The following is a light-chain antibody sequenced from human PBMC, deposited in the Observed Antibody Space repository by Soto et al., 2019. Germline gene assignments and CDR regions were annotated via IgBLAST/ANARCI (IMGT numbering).Light chain of an antibody. CDR1: SIDVGGYDF. CDR3: SSYASSSTLYV. V-gene: IGLV2-14*01. CDR2: EVS. J-gene: IGLJ1*01. Sequence: QSVLTQPASVSGSPGQSITISCTGTSIDVGGYDFVSWYQHHPGKAPTLMISEVSNRPSVVSIRFSGSKSGNTASLTISVLQAEDEADYYCSSYASSSTLYVFGTGSKVTVL.